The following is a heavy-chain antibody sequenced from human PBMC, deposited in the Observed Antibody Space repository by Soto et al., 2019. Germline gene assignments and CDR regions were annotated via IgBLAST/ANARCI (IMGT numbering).Heavy chain of an antibody. V-gene: IGHV4-39*01. CDR2: IYYSGST. CDR3: ASTEYSSGWYGGAYYYGMDV. D-gene: IGHD6-19*01. J-gene: IGHJ6*02. CDR1: GGSISSSSYY. Sequence: SETLSLTCTVSGGSISSSSYYWGWIRQPPGKGLECIGIIYYSGSTYYNLSLKSRVTISVDTSKNQFSLKLSSVTAADTAVYYCASTEYSSGWYGGAYYYGMDVWGQGTTVTVSS.